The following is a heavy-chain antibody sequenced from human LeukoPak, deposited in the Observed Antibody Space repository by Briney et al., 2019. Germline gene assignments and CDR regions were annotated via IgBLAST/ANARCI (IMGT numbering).Heavy chain of an antibody. CDR3: TRGPRQLWLYYGMDV. D-gene: IGHD5-18*01. V-gene: IGHV3-49*04. Sequence: GGSLRLSCTASGFTFGDHAMSWVRQAPGKGLEWVGFIRSKAYGGTTEHAASVKGRFTISRDDSKSIAYLQMNSLKTEDTAVYYCTRGPRQLWLYYGMDVWGQGTTVIVSS. J-gene: IGHJ6*02. CDR1: GFTFGDHA. CDR2: IRSKAYGGTT.